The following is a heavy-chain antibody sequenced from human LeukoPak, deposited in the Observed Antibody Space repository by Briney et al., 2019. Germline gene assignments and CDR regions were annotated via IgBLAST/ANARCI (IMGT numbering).Heavy chain of an antibody. CDR3: ARHGTRSFSVPWLEP. J-gene: IGHJ5*02. D-gene: IGHD3-10*01. CDR2: ISASGST. CDR1: GASISSHY. Sequence: PSETLSLTCTVSGASISSHYWSWIRQSPGKGLEWIGYISASGSTSYDPSLKSRVTILRDTSKNQFSLQLTSVTAADTAVYFCARHGTRSFSVPWLEPWGQGNLVTVSS. V-gene: IGHV4-59*08.